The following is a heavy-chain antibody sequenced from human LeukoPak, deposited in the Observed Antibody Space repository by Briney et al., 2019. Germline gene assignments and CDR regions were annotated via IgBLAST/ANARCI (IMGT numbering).Heavy chain of an antibody. CDR3: ARGRIVVANTGAFDI. Sequence: SETLSLTCTVSGGSISPFYWNWIRQPPGKGLEWIGYIYYTGGTSYSPSLNSRATISVDTSKNQISLKLNSVTAADTAVYCARGRIVVANTGAFDIWGQGTMVPVSS. CDR2: IYYTGGT. D-gene: IGHD3-22*01. J-gene: IGHJ3*02. V-gene: IGHV4-59*12. CDR1: GGSISPFY.